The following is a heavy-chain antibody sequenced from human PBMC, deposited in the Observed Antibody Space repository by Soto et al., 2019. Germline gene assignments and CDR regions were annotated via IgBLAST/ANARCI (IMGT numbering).Heavy chain of an antibody. CDR1: GDSIDSSHYY. CDR2: IYYSGST. V-gene: IGHV4-61*05. CDR3: ARHSSGWYWVWYFDY. D-gene: IGHD6-19*01. J-gene: IGHJ4*02. Sequence: SETLSLTCTVSGDSIDSSHYYWSWIRQPPGKGLEWIGYIYYSGSTNYNPSLKSRVTISVDTSKNQFSLKLSSVTAADTAVYYCARHSSGWYWVWYFDYWGQGTLVTVSS.